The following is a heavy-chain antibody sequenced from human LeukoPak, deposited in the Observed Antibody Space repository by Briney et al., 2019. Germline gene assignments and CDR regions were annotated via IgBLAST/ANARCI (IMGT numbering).Heavy chain of an antibody. CDR3: ATRSTGDH. D-gene: IGHD1-1*01. CDR1: GYTFTSYD. J-gene: IGHJ4*02. Sequence: ASVKVSCKASGYTFTSYDINWVRQATGQGLEWMGWINPNSGDTNYAQKFEARVTMTRDTSISTAYMELSRLRSDDTAVYYCATRSTGDHWGQGTLVSVSS. CDR2: INPNSGDT. V-gene: IGHV1-2*02.